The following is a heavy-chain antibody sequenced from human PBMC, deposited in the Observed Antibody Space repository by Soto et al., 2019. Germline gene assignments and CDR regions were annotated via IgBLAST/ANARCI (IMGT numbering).Heavy chain of an antibody. CDR3: VKDDCSGGSCYHDY. D-gene: IGHD2-15*01. CDR1: GFTFSCYA. V-gene: IGHV3-23*01. CDR2: ISGSGGST. Sequence: GGSLRLSCAASGFTFSCYAMSSVRQAPGKGQEWVSAISGSGGSTYYSDSVKGWFTISRDNYKITPYLQMYSLRAEDTAVYYCVKDDCSGGSCYHDYWGRGMLVTVSS. J-gene: IGHJ4*02.